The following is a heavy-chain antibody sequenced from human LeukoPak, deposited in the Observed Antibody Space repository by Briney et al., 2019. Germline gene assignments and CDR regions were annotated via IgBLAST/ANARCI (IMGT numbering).Heavy chain of an antibody. CDR1: GFMFSSYS. CDR3: ATGMSGYCSRTSCPLDY. Sequence: PGGSLRLSCAASGFMFSSYSMKWVRQAPGKGLEWISYISSKSTSIYYADSVKGRFTVSRDNAESSLYLHMSSLRAEDTAVYYCATGMSGYCSRTSCPLDYWGQGTLVTVSP. D-gene: IGHD2-2*01. J-gene: IGHJ4*02. V-gene: IGHV3-48*01. CDR2: ISSKSTSI.